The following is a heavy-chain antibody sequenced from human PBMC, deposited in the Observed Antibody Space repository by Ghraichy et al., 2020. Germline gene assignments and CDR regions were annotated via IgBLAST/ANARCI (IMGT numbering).Heavy chain of an antibody. CDR3: VKDPRCPEFLPVAGTCRNY. CDR1: GFTFSSYA. D-gene: IGHD6-19*01. V-gene: IGHV3-64D*06. CDR2: ISSNGGST. Sequence: GGSLRLSCSASGFTFSSYAMHWVRQAPGKGLEYVSAISSNGGSTYYADSVKGRFTISRDNSKNTLYLQMSSLRAEDTAVYYCVKDPRCPEFLPVAGTCRNYWGQGTLVTVSS. J-gene: IGHJ4*02.